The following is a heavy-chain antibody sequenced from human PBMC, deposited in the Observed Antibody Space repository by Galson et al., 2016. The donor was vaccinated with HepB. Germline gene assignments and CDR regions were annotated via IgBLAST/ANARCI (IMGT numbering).Heavy chain of an antibody. CDR1: GLTFSSYA. D-gene: IGHD6-13*01. CDR2: IYSGGST. V-gene: IGHV3-66*01. CDR3: ARGGAPVAGV. Sequence: SLRLSCAASGLTFSSYAMSWVRQAPGKRLEWVSLIYSGGSTSYANSVRGRFTISRDNSKNTLYLQMNSLRDEDTAVYYCARGGAPVAGVWGQGTLVTVSS. J-gene: IGHJ4*02.